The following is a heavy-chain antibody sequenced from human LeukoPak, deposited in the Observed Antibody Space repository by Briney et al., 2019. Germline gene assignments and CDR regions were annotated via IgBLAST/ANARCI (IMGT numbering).Heavy chain of an antibody. CDR1: GGSFSGYY. CDR2: INHSGST. V-gene: IGHV4-34*01. D-gene: IGHD3-3*01. CDR3: ARGSFVLRFLEWLSRFDY. J-gene: IGHJ4*02. Sequence: PSETLSLTCAVYGGSFSGYYWSWIRQPPGKGLEWIGEINHSGSTNYNPSLKSRVTISVDTSKNQFSLKLSSVTAADTAVYYCARGSFVLRFLEWLSRFDYWGQGTLVTVSS.